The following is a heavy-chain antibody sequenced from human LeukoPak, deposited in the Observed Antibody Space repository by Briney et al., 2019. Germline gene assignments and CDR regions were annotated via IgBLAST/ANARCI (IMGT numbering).Heavy chain of an antibody. CDR2: ISYDGRNK. V-gene: IGHV3-30*14. CDR3: ARVLGRNYGFWSGYSDY. CDR1: GFTFTSHA. Sequence: GGSLRLSCEASGFTFTSHAMYWVRQAPGKGLEGLAVISYDGRNKYNADSVKGRFSISRDNSKNKVYLKMTCLRGEDTAVYYCARVLGRNYGFWSGYSDYWGQGTLVTVSS. D-gene: IGHD3-3*01. J-gene: IGHJ4*02.